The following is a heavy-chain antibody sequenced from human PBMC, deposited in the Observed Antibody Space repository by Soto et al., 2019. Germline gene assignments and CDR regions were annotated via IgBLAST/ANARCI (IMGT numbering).Heavy chain of an antibody. CDR2: IYYSGST. Sequence: SETLSLTCTVSGGSISSYYWSWIRQPPGKGLEWIGYIYYSGSTNYNPSLKSRVTISVDTSKNQFSLKLSSVTAADTAVYYCARHRSSSYFKTDYYYYYMDVWGKGTTVTVSS. V-gene: IGHV4-59*08. CDR3: ARHRSSSYFKTDYYYYYMDV. J-gene: IGHJ6*03. CDR1: GGSISSYY. D-gene: IGHD6-6*01.